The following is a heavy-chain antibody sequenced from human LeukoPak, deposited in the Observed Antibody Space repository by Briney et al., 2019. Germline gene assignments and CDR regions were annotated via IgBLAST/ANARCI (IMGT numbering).Heavy chain of an antibody. J-gene: IGHJ4*02. V-gene: IGHV3-30*02. CDR1: GFTFSSYG. CDR2: IRYDGSNK. Sequence: GGSLRLSCAASGFTFSSYGMHWVRQAPGKGLEWVAFIRYDGSNKYYADSVKGRFTISRDNSKNTLYLQMNSLRAEDTAVYYCAKEGVAGVGARALDYWGQGTLVTVSS. D-gene: IGHD1-26*01. CDR3: AKEGVAGVGARALDY.